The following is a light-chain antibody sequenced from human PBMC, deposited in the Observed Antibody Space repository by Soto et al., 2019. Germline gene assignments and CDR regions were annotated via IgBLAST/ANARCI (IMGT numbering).Light chain of an antibody. CDR3: QQYNFYSRT. J-gene: IGKJ1*01. V-gene: IGKV1-5*03. CDR1: QSIRTW. Sequence: DIQMTQSPSTLSASVGDTVTITCRASQSIRTWLAWYQQKPGKAPKLLIYKASSLQGGVPSRFSGIGSGTEFTLTISSLQPDDFATYYCQQYNFYSRTFGQGTKVEIK. CDR2: KAS.